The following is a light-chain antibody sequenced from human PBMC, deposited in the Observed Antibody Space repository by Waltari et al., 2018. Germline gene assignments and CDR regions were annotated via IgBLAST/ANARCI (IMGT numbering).Light chain of an antibody. V-gene: IGKV1-27*01. J-gene: IGKJ4*01. Sequence: DIQMTQSPSSLSASVGSNVTVTCRASQDINKELAWYQQRPGKAPTLRIYAASTLQTGVSSRFSGSGSGTDFTLTISGLQPEDVATYYCQQDYAPPLTFGGGTKVEIK. CDR1: QDINKE. CDR2: AAS. CDR3: QQDYAPPLT.